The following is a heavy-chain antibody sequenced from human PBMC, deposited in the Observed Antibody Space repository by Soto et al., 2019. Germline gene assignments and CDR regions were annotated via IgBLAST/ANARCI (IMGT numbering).Heavy chain of an antibody. J-gene: IGHJ6*03. CDR3: AREEPQQYIWFGESYMDV. D-gene: IGHD3-10*01. CDR1: GVTVSSNY. V-gene: IGHV3-66*01. Sequence: GGSLRLSCAASGVTVSSNYMSWVRQAPGKGLEWVSVIYSGGSTYYADSVKGRFTISRDNSKNTLYLQMNSLRAEDTAVYYCAREEPQQYIWFGESYMDVWGKGTTVTVSS. CDR2: IYSGGST.